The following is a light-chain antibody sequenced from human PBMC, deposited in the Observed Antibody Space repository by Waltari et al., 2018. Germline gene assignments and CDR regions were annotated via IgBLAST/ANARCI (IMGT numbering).Light chain of an antibody. Sequence: EIRMTQSPATLPVAPGERATIFCRASHFVDGKVAWYQQRPGQAPRLLMYGASIRATGFPPRFTASGSGTQFTLTIGSLQSEDFAVYFCQQYNNWPLTFGGGTRVEV. V-gene: IGKV3-15*01. J-gene: IGKJ4*01. CDR2: GAS. CDR3: QQYNNWPLT. CDR1: HFVDGK.